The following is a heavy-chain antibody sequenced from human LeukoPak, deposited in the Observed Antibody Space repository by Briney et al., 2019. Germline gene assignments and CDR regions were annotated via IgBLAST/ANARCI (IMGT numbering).Heavy chain of an antibody. CDR2: IYYSGNT. Sequence: SETLSLTCTVSGGSISSYYWYWIRQPPGKGLEWIGYIYYSGNTNYNPSLKSRVSISVDTSKNQFSLKLSSVTAADTAVYYCAAYSSSSLGWFDPWGQGTLVTASS. J-gene: IGHJ5*02. V-gene: IGHV4-59*08. CDR1: GGSISSYY. D-gene: IGHD6-13*01. CDR3: AAYSSSSLGWFDP.